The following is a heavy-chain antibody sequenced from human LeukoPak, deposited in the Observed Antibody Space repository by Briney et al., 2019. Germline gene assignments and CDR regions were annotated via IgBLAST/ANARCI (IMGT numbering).Heavy chain of an antibody. V-gene: IGHV3-23*01. Sequence: PGGSLTHTLAASGFTFSSYAMSWVRQAPGQGLEWVSAISGSGGSTYYADSVKGRFTISRDNSKNTLYLQMNSLRAEDTAVYYCAKGIADRAYYSFDALVQGTLVTVSS. J-gene: IGHJ5*02. CDR2: ISGSGGST. CDR3: AKGIADRAYYSFDA. CDR1: GFTFSSYA. D-gene: IGHD6-13*01.